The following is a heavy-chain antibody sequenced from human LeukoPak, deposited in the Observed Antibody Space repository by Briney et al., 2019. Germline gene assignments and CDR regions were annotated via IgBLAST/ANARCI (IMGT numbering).Heavy chain of an antibody. CDR2: ISSSSSTI. CDR1: GFTFSSYS. J-gene: IGHJ4*02. V-gene: IGHV3-48*02. CDR3: ARARMVATIYYFDY. D-gene: IGHD5-12*01. Sequence: GGSLRLSCAASGFTFSSYSMNWVRQAPGKGLEWVSYISSSSSTIYYADSAKGRFTISRDNAKNSLYLQMNSLRDEDTAVYYCARARMVATIYYFDYWGQGTLVTVSS.